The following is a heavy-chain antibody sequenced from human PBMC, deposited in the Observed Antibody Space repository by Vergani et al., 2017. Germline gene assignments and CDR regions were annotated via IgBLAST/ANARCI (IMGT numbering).Heavy chain of an antibody. CDR2: IRNKANDYTT. V-gene: IGHV3-72*01. CDR3: VRVKVYNRNDHLYDI. D-gene: IGHD1-1*01. J-gene: IGHJ3*02. Sequence: EVQVVESGGGLVQPGGSLRLSCAASGFLFSDHYMDWVRQAPGKGLEWVGRIRNKANDYTTQYAASVKGRFTIARDDSKSYLFLQMNSLQTEDTALYYCVRVKVYNRNDHLYDIWGQGTLVTVSS. CDR1: GFLFSDHY.